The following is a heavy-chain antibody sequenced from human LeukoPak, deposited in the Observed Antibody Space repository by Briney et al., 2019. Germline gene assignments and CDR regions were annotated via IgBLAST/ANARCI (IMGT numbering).Heavy chain of an antibody. CDR3: ARDFRYNFPDYFDY. J-gene: IGHJ4*02. V-gene: IGHV1-18*01. CDR1: GYTFTSYG. Sequence: GASVKVSFKASGYTFTSYGISWVRQPPAQGLELMGWISAYNGNTNYAQKLQGRVNMTTDTSTSTAYMELRSLRSDDTAVYYCARDFRYNFPDYFDYWGQGTLVSVSS. D-gene: IGHD5-24*01. CDR2: ISAYNGNT.